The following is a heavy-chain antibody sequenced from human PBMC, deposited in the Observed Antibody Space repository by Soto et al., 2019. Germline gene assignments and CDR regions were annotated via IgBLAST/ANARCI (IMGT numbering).Heavy chain of an antibody. CDR2: INHSGST. Sequence: SETLSLTCAVYGGSFSGYYWSWIRQPPGKGLEWIGEINHSGSTNYNPSLKSRVTISVDTSKNQSSLKLSSMTAADTAVYYCARGLLRGFIAAAGRKSNWFDPWGQGTLVTVSS. D-gene: IGHD6-13*01. V-gene: IGHV4-34*01. CDR3: ARGLLRGFIAAAGRKSNWFDP. J-gene: IGHJ5*02. CDR1: GGSFSGYY.